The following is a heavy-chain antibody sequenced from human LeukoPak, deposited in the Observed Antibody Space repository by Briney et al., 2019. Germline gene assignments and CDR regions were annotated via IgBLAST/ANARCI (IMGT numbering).Heavy chain of an antibody. CDR2: IRYDGSNK. Sequence: GGSLRLSCAASGFTFSSYGMHWVRQAPGKGLEWVAFIRYDGSNKYYADSVKGRFTISRDNSKNTLYLQMNSLRAEDTAVYYCAKDLAGYYGSGSYFYPGYWGQGTLVTVSS. CDR1: GFTFSSYG. J-gene: IGHJ4*02. D-gene: IGHD3-10*01. CDR3: AKDLAGYYGSGSYFYPGY. V-gene: IGHV3-30*02.